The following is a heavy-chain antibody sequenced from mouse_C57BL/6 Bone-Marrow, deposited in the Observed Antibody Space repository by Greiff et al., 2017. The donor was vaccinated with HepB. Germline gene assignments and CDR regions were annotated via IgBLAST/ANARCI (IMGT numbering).Heavy chain of an antibody. CDR3: ARGITTVVATDAMDY. Sequence: EVQLKESVAELVRPGASVKLSCTASGFNIKNTYMHWVKQRPEQGLEWIGRIDPANGNTKYAPKFQGKATITADTSSNTAYLQLSSLTSEDTAIYYCARGITTVVATDAMDYWGQGTSVTVSS. D-gene: IGHD1-1*01. J-gene: IGHJ4*01. CDR2: IDPANGNT. CDR1: GFNIKNTY. V-gene: IGHV14-3*01.